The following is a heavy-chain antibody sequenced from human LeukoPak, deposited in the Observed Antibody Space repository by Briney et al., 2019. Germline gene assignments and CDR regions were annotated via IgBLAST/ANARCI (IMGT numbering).Heavy chain of an antibody. CDR1: GFTFDDYG. J-gene: IGHJ5*02. V-gene: IGHV3-20*04. CDR2: INWNGGST. D-gene: IGHD2-2*01. CDR3: ARVGFARVVPAAFFDP. Sequence: GGSLRLSCAASGFTFDDYGMSWVRQAPGKGLEWVSGINWNGGSTGYADSVKGRFTISRDNAKNSLYLQMNSLRAEDTALYYCARVGFARVVPAAFFDPWGQETLVTVSS.